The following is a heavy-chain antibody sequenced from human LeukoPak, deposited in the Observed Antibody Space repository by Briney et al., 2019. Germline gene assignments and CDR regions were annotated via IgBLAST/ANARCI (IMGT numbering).Heavy chain of an antibody. CDR1: GGSISSSSYY. D-gene: IGHD1-26*01. Sequence: SETLSLTCTVSGGSISSSSYYWGWIRQPPGKGLEWIGSIYYSGSTYYNPTLKSRVTISVDTSKNQFSLKLSSVTAADTAVYYCARHSRGSYRFDYWGQGTLVTVSS. CDR3: ARHSRGSYRFDY. V-gene: IGHV4-39*01. CDR2: IYYSGST. J-gene: IGHJ4*02.